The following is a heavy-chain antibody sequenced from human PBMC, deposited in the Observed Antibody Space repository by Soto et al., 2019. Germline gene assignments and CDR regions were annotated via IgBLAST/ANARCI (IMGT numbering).Heavy chain of an antibody. Sequence: SETLSLTCAVYGGSSSGYYWSWIRQAPGKGLEWIGYIYSSEITYYTPSLQSRVTISVDTSKNQFSLKLSSVTAADTAVYYCARLVQLLQGRWFDPWGQGTLVTVSS. D-gene: IGHD2-15*01. V-gene: IGHV4-30-4*01. J-gene: IGHJ5*02. CDR1: GGSSSGYY. CDR2: IYSSEIT. CDR3: ARLVQLLQGRWFDP.